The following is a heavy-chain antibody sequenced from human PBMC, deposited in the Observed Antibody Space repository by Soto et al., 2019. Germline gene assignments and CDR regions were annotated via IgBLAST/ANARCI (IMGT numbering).Heavy chain of an antibody. J-gene: IGHJ3*02. Sequence: QLQLQESGPGLVKPSETLSLTCTVSRGSIQSSTYYWGWIRQPPGKGLEWIGTVYYNGSPYFNPSLKRRLTHSADPSQNQFSLRLASVTAADTAVYYCARQTYLTYFDIWGQGTMVTVSS. V-gene: IGHV4-39*01. CDR1: RGSIQSSTYY. CDR2: VYYNGSP. D-gene: IGHD3-16*01. CDR3: ARQTYLTYFDI.